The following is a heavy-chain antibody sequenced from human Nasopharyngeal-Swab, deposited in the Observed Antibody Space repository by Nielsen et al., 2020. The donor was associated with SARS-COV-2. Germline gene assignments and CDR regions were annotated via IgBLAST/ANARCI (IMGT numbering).Heavy chain of an antibody. CDR1: GFVFSGSA. V-gene: IGHV3-73*01. J-gene: IGHJ4*02. CDR3: TTDYYFDY. D-gene: IGHD4/OR15-4a*01. Sequence: GGSLRLSCAASGFVFSGSAIHWVRQASGRGLEWVGRIGDKAHNYATTYAESVNGRFTISRDDSKNTAFLQMDSLNTEDTALYYCTTDYYFDYWGQGTLVTVSS. CDR2: IGDKAHNYAT.